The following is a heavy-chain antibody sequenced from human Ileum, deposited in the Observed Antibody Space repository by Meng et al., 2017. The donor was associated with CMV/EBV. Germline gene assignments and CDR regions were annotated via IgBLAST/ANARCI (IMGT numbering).Heavy chain of an antibody. J-gene: IGHJ6*02. CDR3: ARDQRLLGYCSSTSCPYYGMDV. D-gene: IGHD2-2*01. V-gene: IGHV3-21*01. Sequence: GGSLRLSCAASGFTFSSYSMNWVRQAPGKGLEWVSSISSSSSYIYYADSVKGRFTISRDNAKNSLYLQMNSLRAEDTAVYYCARDQRLLGYCSSTSCPYYGMDVWGQGTTVTVPS. CDR2: ISSSSSYI. CDR1: GFTFSSYS.